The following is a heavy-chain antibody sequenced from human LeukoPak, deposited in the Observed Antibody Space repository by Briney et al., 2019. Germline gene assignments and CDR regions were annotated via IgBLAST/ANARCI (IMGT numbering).Heavy chain of an antibody. CDR1: GFTFDDYA. CDR2: ISWNSGSI. Sequence: QSGGSLRLSCAASGFTFDDYAMHWVRQAPGKGLEWVSGISWNSGSIGYADSVKGRFTISRDNAKNSLYLQMNSLRAEDTALYYCAKDMDDSSGWYSSFDYWGQGTLVTVSS. D-gene: IGHD6-19*01. V-gene: IGHV3-9*01. CDR3: AKDMDDSSGWYSSFDY. J-gene: IGHJ4*02.